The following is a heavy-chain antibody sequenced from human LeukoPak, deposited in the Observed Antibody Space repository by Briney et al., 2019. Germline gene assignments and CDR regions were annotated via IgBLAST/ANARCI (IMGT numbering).Heavy chain of an antibody. Sequence: GGSLRLSCAASGFTFSSYSMNWVRQAPGKGLEWVSYISSSSSTIYYVDSVKGRFTISRDNAKNSLYLQMNSLRAEDTAVYYCAREWDDSSGYYPYYYYYMDVWGKGTTVTVSS. CDR1: GFTFSSYS. V-gene: IGHV3-48*01. CDR2: ISSSSSTI. D-gene: IGHD3-22*01. J-gene: IGHJ6*03. CDR3: AREWDDSSGYYPYYYYYMDV.